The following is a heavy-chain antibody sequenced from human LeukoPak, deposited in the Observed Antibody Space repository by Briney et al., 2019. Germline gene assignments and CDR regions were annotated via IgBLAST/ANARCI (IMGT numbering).Heavy chain of an antibody. CDR2: INPGNGNT. CDR3: ARGGSGSFSA. D-gene: IGHD1-26*01. Sequence: ASVKVSCKASGYTFINYALQWVRQAPGQRPEWMGWINPGNGNTKYSQKLQGRLTITRDTSASTAYMELSSLRSEDTAVYYCARGGSGSFSAWGQGTLVTVSS. V-gene: IGHV1-3*01. J-gene: IGHJ4*02. CDR1: GYTFINYA.